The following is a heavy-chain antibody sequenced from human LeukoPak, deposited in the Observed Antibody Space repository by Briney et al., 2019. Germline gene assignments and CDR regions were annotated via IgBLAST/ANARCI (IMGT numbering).Heavy chain of an antibody. CDR3: ARESGSRNFDY. D-gene: IGHD1-26*01. V-gene: IGHV1-46*03. Sequence: ASVKVSCKASGYTFTSYYIHWVRQAPGQGLEWMGIINPSGGSTSYAQKFQGRVTMTRDTSTSTVYMELSSLRSEDTAVYYCARESGSRNFDYWSQGTLVTVSS. J-gene: IGHJ4*02. CDR1: GYTFTSYY. CDR2: INPSGGST.